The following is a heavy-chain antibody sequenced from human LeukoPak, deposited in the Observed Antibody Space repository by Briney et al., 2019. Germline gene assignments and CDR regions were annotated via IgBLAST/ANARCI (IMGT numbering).Heavy chain of an antibody. CDR2: ISSSGSTI. D-gene: IGHD5-18*01. Sequence: PGGSLRHSCAASGFTFSNYEMNWVRQAPGKGLEWVSYISSSGSTIYYADSVKGRFTISRDNAKNSLYLQMNSLRAEDTAVYYCAQIYTYGSSQFDYWGQGTPVTVSS. V-gene: IGHV3-48*03. CDR3: AQIYTYGSSQFDY. CDR1: GFTFSNYE. J-gene: IGHJ4*02.